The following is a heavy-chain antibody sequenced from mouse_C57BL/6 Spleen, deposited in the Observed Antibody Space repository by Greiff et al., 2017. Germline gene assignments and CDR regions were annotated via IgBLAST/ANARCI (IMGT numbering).Heavy chain of an antibody. V-gene: IGHV1-55*01. D-gene: IGHD2-3*01. Sequence: QVQLQQPGAELVKPGASVKMSCKASGYTFTSYWITWVKQRPGQGLEWIGDIYPGSGSTNYNEKFKSKATLTVDTSSSTAYMQLSSLTSEDSAVYYCAREVSGYSSHWDCDVWGPGTTVTVSS. CDR3: AREVSGYSSHWDCDV. CDR2: IYPGSGST. J-gene: IGHJ1*01. CDR1: GYTFTSYW.